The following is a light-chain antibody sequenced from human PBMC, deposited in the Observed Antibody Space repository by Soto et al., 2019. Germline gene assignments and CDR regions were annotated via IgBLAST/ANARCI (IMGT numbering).Light chain of an antibody. CDR1: SSDVGNYNY. Sequence: QSDLTQPASVSGSPGQSITISCTGTSSDVGNYNYVSWYQQHPGKAPKLMIYEVTNRPSGVSTRFSGSKSGNTASLTISGLQAEDEADYYCSSYATSSTRVFGGGTKLTVL. CDR3: SSYATSSTRV. V-gene: IGLV2-14*01. J-gene: IGLJ3*02. CDR2: EVT.